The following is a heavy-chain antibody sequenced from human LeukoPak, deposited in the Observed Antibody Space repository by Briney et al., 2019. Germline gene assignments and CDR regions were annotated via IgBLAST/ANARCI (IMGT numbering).Heavy chain of an antibody. D-gene: IGHD3-22*01. CDR2: IYSGGST. CDR3: ARITYYYDSSGFDY. CDR1: GFTVSSNY. Sequence: TGGSLRLSCAASGFTVSSNYMSWVRQAPGKGLEWVSVIYSGGSTYYADSVKGRFNISRDNSKNTLYLQMNSLRAKDTAVYYCARITYYYDSSGFDYWGQGTLVTVSS. V-gene: IGHV3-66*01. J-gene: IGHJ4*02.